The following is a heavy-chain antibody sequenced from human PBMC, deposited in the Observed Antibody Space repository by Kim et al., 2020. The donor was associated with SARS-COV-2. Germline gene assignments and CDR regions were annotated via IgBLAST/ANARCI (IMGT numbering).Heavy chain of an antibody. CDR3: ARGLGDSSSWAG. CDR1: GGSFSGYY. V-gene: IGHV4-34*01. D-gene: IGHD6-13*01. J-gene: IGHJ6*04. CDR2: INQSGST. Sequence: SETLSLTCAVYGGSFSGYYWSWNRQLPGKGREWIGEINQSGSTNYNPSLKSRVTISVDTSKNQFSLKLSSVTAADTAVYYCARGLGDSSSWAGWGKGTTVTVSS.